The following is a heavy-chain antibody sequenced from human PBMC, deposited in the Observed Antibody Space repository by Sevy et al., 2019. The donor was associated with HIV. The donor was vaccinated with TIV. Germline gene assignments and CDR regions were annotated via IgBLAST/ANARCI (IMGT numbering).Heavy chain of an antibody. CDR2: TYYTGTT. D-gene: IGHD3-9*01. Sequence: SETLSLTCTLSGGSMSDDYSTWIRQPPGKGLEWIGKTYYTGTTNYSPSLKSRVTISIDMSKNQFSLKLSSVTAADTAVYYCAWSLRYFGFIDLWGQGTMVTVSS. CDR1: GGSMSDDY. J-gene: IGHJ3*01. V-gene: IGHV4-59*01. CDR3: AWSLRYFGFIDL.